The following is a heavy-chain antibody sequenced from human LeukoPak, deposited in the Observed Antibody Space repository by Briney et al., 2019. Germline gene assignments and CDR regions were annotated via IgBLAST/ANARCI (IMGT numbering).Heavy chain of an antibody. Sequence: GASVKVSCKASGYTFTNYGINWVRQAPGQGLEWMGWINPNSGGTNYAQKFQGRVTMTRDTSISTAYMELSRLRSDDTAVYYCARNTHIVVVTARAHAFDIWGQGTMVTVSS. D-gene: IGHD2-21*02. CDR3: ARNTHIVVVTARAHAFDI. CDR1: GYTFTNYG. V-gene: IGHV1-2*02. CDR2: INPNSGGT. J-gene: IGHJ3*02.